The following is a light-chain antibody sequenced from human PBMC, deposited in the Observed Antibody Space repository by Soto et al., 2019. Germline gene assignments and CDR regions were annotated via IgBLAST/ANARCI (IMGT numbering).Light chain of an antibody. J-gene: IGLJ1*01. V-gene: IGLV2-14*01. CDR2: EVS. CDR1: SSDVSDNNY. CDR3: CSYTDSRTYV. Sequence: QFALTQPASVSGSPGQSITISCTGASSDVSDNNYVSWYQQHPGRAPKLLIFEVSNRPSGVSNRFSGSKSANTAALTISGLQPEDEADYYCCSYTDSRTYVFGTGTKVTVL.